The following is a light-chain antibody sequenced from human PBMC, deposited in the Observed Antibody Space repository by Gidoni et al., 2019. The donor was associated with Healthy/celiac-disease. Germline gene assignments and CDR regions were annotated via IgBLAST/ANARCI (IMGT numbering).Light chain of an antibody. CDR1: QDISNY. CDR2: DAS. V-gene: IGKV1-33*01. Sequence: IQMPHSPSSLSASLGDRVTSTCQASQDISNYLDWYQQKPGKAPKLLIYDASNLETGVPSRFSGSGSGTDFTFTISSLQPEDIATYYCQQYDNLLYTFGQGTKLEIK. CDR3: QQYDNLLYT. J-gene: IGKJ2*01.